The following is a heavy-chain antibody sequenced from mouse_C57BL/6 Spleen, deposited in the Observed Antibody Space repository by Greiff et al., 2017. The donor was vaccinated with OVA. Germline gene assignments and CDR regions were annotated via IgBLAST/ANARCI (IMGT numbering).Heavy chain of an antibody. J-gene: IGHJ3*01. CDR2: IYPGDGDT. V-gene: IGHV1-80*01. CDR3: ARGDSSGYGSWFAY. Sequence: QVQLQQSGAELVKPGASVKISCKASGYAFSSYWMNWVKQRPGKGIEWIGQIYPGDGDTNYNGKFKGKATLTADKSSSTAYMQLSSLTSEDSAVYFCARGDSSGYGSWFAYWGQGTLVTVSA. CDR1: GYAFSSYW. D-gene: IGHD3-2*02.